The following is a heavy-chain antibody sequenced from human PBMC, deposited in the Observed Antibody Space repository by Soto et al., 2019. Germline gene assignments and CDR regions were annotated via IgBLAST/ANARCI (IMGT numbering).Heavy chain of an antibody. J-gene: IGHJ6*02. D-gene: IGHD3-3*01. CDR2: ISSRSSYI. V-gene: IGHV3-21*01. CDR3: AREGTAFGVVIAGLDV. CDR1: GFTFNSYT. Sequence: PGGSLRLSCAASGFTFNSYTMNWVRQAPGKGLEWVASISSRSSYIYYADSMKGRFTISRDNAKNSLHLQMNSLRAEDTAVYYCAREGTAFGVVIAGLDVWGQGTTVTVSS.